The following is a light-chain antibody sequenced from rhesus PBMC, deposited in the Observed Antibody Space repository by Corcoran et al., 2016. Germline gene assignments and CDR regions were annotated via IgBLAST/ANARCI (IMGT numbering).Light chain of an antibody. CDR3: QTYYYFPYS. J-gene: IGKJ2*01. Sequence: DIQMTQFPSSLSASAGDRVTITCRASPGINNNLSWYQQKPGKATKPRIYYASSLEIGVPTRFSGSRSGTDYSLTISNLQPEDVATYYCQTYYYFPYSFGQGTKVVIK. CDR1: PGINNN. CDR2: YAS. V-gene: IGKV1-66*01.